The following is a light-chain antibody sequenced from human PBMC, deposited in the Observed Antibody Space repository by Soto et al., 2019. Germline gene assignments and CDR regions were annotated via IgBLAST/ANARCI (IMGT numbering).Light chain of an antibody. Sequence: EIVLTQSPGTLSLSPGERATLSCRASQSVRSSYLAWYQQKPGQAPRLLIYGASIRATCIPDRFGGSGSGTDFTLTISRLEPEDFAVYYCHQYGDSPLFGPGTKVDIK. CDR1: QSVRSSY. CDR3: HQYGDSPL. CDR2: GAS. V-gene: IGKV3-20*01. J-gene: IGKJ3*01.